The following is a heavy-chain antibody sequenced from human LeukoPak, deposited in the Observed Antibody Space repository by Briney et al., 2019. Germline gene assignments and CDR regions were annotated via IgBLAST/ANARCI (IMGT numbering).Heavy chain of an antibody. CDR2: IKHRRGT. D-gene: IGHD2-2*01. Sequence: SETLSLTCAVYVGSFIGYFWSWIREPPEKRLEWSGEIKHRRGTNNNPCLKRRANIPLHTSKHQSSLKLNSVTAAETSGYYCARAPVVPAVRLFDYWAQGTLVSVSS. CDR3: ARAPVVPAVRLFDY. CDR1: VGSFIGYF. J-gene: IGHJ4*02. V-gene: IGHV4-34*04.